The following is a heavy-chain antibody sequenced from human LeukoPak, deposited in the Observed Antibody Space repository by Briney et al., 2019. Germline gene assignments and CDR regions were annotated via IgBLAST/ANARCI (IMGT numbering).Heavy chain of an antibody. CDR2: INQDGSDK. V-gene: IGHV3-7*01. CDR3: ARDARDGGVDY. CDR1: GFSFSSYW. Sequence: GGSLRLSCAASGFSFSSYWMSWVRQAPGKGLEWVANINQDGSDKHYVDSVKGRFTISRDNAKNSLYLQMNSLRAEDTAVYYCARDARDGGVDYWGQGTLVTVSS. D-gene: IGHD5-24*01. J-gene: IGHJ4*02.